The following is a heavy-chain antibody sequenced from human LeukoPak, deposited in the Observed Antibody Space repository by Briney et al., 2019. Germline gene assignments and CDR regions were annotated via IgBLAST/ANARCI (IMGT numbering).Heavy chain of an antibody. CDR2: IYHSGST. CDR3: ARGAALVTDKYFDY. V-gene: IGHV4-30-2*01. D-gene: IGHD5-18*01. CDR1: GGSISSGGYY. J-gene: IGHJ4*01. Sequence: PSETLSLTCTVSGGSISSGGYYWSWIRQPPGKGLEWIGYIYHSGSTYYNPSLKSRVTISVDRSKNQFSLKLSSVTAADTAVYYCARGAALVTDKYFDYWGHGTLVTVSS.